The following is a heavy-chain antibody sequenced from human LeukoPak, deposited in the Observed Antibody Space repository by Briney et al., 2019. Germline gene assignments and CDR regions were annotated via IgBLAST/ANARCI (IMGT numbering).Heavy chain of an antibody. Sequence: GGSLRLSCAASGFTFSSSAMSWVRQVPGKGLKWVSGISASGGSTYYADSVRGRFTISRDNSKNTLYVQMNSLRDEDTAVYYCAKDSSYSSGWFRSNGMDVWGQGTTVTVSS. CDR3: AKDSSYSSGWFRSNGMDV. CDR1: GFTFSSSA. D-gene: IGHD6-19*01. V-gene: IGHV3-23*01. J-gene: IGHJ6*02. CDR2: ISASGGST.